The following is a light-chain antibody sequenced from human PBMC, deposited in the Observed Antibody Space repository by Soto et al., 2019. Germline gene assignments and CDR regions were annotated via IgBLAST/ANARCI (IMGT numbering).Light chain of an antibody. J-gene: IGKJ1*01. Sequence: EIVLTQSPATLSLSPEERTTLSCRASQSVGSYLAWYQQKPGHPPRLLIYGASNRATGIPARFSGSGSGTDFTLTISSLEPEDFVVYYCQNRNGWPPAFGQGTKV. CDR1: QSVGSY. CDR2: GAS. CDR3: QNRNGWPPA. V-gene: IGKV3-11*01.